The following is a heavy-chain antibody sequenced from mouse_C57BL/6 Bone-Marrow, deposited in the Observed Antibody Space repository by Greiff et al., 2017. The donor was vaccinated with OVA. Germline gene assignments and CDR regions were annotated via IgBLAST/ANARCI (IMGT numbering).Heavy chain of an antibody. D-gene: IGHD2-3*01. Sequence: VKLMESGAELVKPGASVKMSCKASGYTFTTYPIEWMKQNHGKSLEWIGNFHPYNDDTKYNEKFKGKATLTVEKSSSTVYLELSRLTSDDSAVYYCARRGWGVYAMDYWGQGTSVTVSS. CDR2: FHPYNDDT. J-gene: IGHJ4*01. V-gene: IGHV1-47*01. CDR1: GYTFTTYP. CDR3: ARRGWGVYAMDY.